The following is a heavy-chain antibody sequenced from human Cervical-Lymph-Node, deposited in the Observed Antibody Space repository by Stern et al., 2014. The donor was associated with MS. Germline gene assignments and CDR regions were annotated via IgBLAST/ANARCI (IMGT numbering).Heavy chain of an antibody. Sequence: VQLVESGAEVKKPGASVKVSCMASGYSFTSYFITWVRQAPGQGLEWMGIINPSAGNTNYAQKFQGRVVMTSDTSTGTVYMELSSLRSEDTAVYYCARDEGADYWGQGTLVTVSS. J-gene: IGHJ4*02. CDR1: GYSFTSYF. CDR3: ARDEGADY. V-gene: IGHV1-46*01. CDR2: INPSAGNT.